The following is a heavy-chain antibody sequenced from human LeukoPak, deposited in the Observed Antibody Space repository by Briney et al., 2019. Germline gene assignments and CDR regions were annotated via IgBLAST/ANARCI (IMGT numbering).Heavy chain of an antibody. Sequence: PGGSLRLSCAASGFTFSSYAMSWVRQAPGKGLEWVAVISYDGSNKYYADSVKGRFTISRDNSKNTLYLQMNSLRAEDTAVYYCAKDGRIVGTLYYYYYYMDVWGKGTTVTVSS. D-gene: IGHD1-26*01. CDR2: ISYDGSNK. CDR3: AKDGRIVGTLYYYYYYMDV. J-gene: IGHJ6*03. V-gene: IGHV3-30*18. CDR1: GFTFSSYA.